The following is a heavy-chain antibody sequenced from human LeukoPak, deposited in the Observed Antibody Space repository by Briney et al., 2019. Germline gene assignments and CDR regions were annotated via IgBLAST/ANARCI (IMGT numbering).Heavy chain of an antibody. J-gene: IGHJ4*02. CDR1: GYTFTGYY. D-gene: IGHD6-19*01. V-gene: IGHV1-2*02. CDR2: INPNSGVT. CDR3: ARAVAGIDY. Sequence: ASVKVSCKASGYTFTGYYLHWVRQAPGQGLEWMGWINPNSGVTNYAQNFQGRVTMTRDTSISTGYMELTRLRSEDTALYYCARAVAGIDYWGQGTLVTVSS.